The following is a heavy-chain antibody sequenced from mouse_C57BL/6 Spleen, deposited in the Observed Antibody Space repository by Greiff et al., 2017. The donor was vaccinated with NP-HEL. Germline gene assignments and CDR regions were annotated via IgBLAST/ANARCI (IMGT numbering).Heavy chain of an antibody. V-gene: IGHV1-50*01. J-gene: IGHJ2*01. CDR3: ARWIYGYYFDY. Sequence: VQLQQPGAELVKPGASVKLSCKASGYTFTSYWMQWVKQRPGQGLEWIGEIDPSDSYTNYNQKFKGKATLTVDPSSSTAYMQLSSLTSEDSAVYYCARWIYGYYFDYWGQGTTLTVSS. D-gene: IGHD1-1*01. CDR1: GYTFTSYW. CDR2: IDPSDSYT.